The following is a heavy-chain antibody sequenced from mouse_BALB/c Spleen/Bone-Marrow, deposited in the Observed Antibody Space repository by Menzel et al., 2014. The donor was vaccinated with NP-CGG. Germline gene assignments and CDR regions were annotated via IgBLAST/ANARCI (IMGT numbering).Heavy chain of an antibody. J-gene: IGHJ1*01. CDR1: GYTFTSSW. CDR3: AREKVYGNYLWYFDV. V-gene: IGHV1S130*01. D-gene: IGHD2-1*01. CDR2: IHPNSGNT. Sequence: VPLQQSGSVLVRPGASVKLSCKASGYTFTSSWMHWAKQRPGQGLEWIGEIHPNSGNTNYNEKFKGKATLTVDTSSSTAYVDLSSLTSEDSAVYYCAREKVYGNYLWYFDVWGAGTTVTGSS.